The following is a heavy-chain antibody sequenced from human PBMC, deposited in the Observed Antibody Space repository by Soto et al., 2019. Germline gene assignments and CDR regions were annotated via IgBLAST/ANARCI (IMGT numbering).Heavy chain of an antibody. CDR3: ARGWNDFPH. D-gene: IGHD1-1*01. Sequence: ASVKVSCKASGGTFSSYAISWVRQAPGQGLECMGGIIPVFGTANYAQKFQGRVTINADESTSTVYMELSSLRSEDTAVYYCARGWNDFPHWGQGTLVTVSS. CDR2: IIPVFGTA. CDR1: GGTFSSYA. V-gene: IGHV1-69*13. J-gene: IGHJ1*01.